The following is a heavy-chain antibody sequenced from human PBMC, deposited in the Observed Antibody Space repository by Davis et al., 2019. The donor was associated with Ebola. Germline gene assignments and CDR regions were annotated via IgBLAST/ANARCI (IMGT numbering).Heavy chain of an antibody. CDR1: GFTLSRYS. Sequence: GGSLRLSCAASGFTLSRYSMSWVRQAPGKGLEWVSAISGSGGSTYYADSVKGRFAISRDNSKSMMFLQMNSLGAEDTAVYYCARRADYWGQGTLVTVSS. J-gene: IGHJ4*02. V-gene: IGHV3-23*01. CDR3: ARRADY. CDR2: ISGSGGST.